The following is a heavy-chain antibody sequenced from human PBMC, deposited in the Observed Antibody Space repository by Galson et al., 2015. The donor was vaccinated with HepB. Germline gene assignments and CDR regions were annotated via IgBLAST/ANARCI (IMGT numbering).Heavy chain of an antibody. CDR3: ARELVYGDYHGEYYFDY. D-gene: IGHD4-17*01. J-gene: IGHJ4*02. V-gene: IGHV3-48*02. Sequence: SLRLSCAASGFTFSSYSMNWVRQAPGKGLEWVSYISSSSSTIYYADSVKGRFTISRDNAKNSLYLQMNSLRDEDTAVYYCARELVYGDYHGEYYFDYWGQGTLVTVSS. CDR2: ISSSSSTI. CDR1: GFTFSSYS.